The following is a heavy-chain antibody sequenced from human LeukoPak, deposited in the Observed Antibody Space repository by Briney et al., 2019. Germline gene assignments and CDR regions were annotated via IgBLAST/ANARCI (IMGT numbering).Heavy chain of an antibody. CDR3: AKPAGAAAGTRIDY. D-gene: IGHD6-13*01. CDR1: GFIFSNYV. CDR2: ISGSGHTT. Sequence: GGSLRLSCAASGFIFSNYVMNWVRQVPGKGLEWVSLISGSGHTTFYAESVKGRFTISRDNSKNTLYLQMNSLRAEDTAVYYCAKPAGAAAGTRIDYWGQGTLVTVSS. V-gene: IGHV3-23*01. J-gene: IGHJ4*02.